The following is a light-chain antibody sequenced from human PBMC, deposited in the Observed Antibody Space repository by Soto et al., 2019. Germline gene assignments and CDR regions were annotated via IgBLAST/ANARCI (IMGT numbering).Light chain of an antibody. Sequence: QPVLTQSPSASASLGASVKLTCTLSSGHSSYAIAWHQQQPDKGPRYLMKLNSDGSHSKGDGIPDRFSGSSSGAERYLTISSLQSEDEADYYCQTWGTGIQGVFGGGTKVTVL. CDR1: SGHSSYA. CDR2: LNSDGSH. J-gene: IGLJ2*01. CDR3: QTWGTGIQGV. V-gene: IGLV4-69*01.